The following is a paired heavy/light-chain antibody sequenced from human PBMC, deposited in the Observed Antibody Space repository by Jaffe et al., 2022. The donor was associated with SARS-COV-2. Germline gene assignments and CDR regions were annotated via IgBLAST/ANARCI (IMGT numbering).Light chain of an antibody. J-gene: IGKJ1*01. Sequence: DIEMTQSPSSLSASVGDRVTITCRASQGIRNDLAWYQQKPGKAPERLVYAAYLLQSGVPSRFSGSGSGTEFTLTIRSLQPEDFATYYCLQHNGYPWTFGQGTKVEI. CDR3: LQHNGYPWT. CDR2: AAY. V-gene: IGKV1-17*01. CDR1: QGIRND.
Heavy chain of an antibody. D-gene: IGHD3-22*01. Sequence: EVQLVETGGNLIQPEGSLRLSCAASGFTVSDNYMTWVRQAPGKGLEWVSLIYSAGTTYYADSVKGRFSMSRDNSKNTVYLLMNSLRAEDTAVYYCVRDLVGYDNTWGPGTLVTVSS. V-gene: IGHV3-53*02. CDR3: VRDLVGYDNT. CDR1: GFTVSDNY. CDR2: IYSAGTT. J-gene: IGHJ5*02.